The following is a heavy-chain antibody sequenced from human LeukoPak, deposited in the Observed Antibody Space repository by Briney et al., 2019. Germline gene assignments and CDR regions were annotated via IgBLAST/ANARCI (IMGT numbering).Heavy chain of an antibody. CDR2: ISAYNGNT. J-gene: IGHJ6*02. Sequence: ASVKVSCKASGYTFTSYGISWVRQAPGQGLEWMGWISAYNGNTNYAQKFQGRVTMTRDTSISTAYMELSRLRSDDTAVYYCARAGSGSYRMDVWGQGTTVTVSS. D-gene: IGHD3-10*01. CDR3: ARAGSGSYRMDV. CDR1: GYTFTSYG. V-gene: IGHV1-18*01.